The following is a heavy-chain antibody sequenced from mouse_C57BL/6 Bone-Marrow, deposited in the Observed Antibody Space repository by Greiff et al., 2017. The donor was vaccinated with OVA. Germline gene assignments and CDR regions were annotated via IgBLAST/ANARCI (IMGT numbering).Heavy chain of an antibody. V-gene: IGHV1-82*01. CDR3: ARSFDYYGSSCYWYFDV. CDR1: GYAFSSSW. D-gene: IGHD1-1*01. Sequence: QVQLKESGPELVKPGASVKISCKASGYAFSSSWMNWVKQRPGKGLEWIGRIYPGDGDTNYNGKFKGKAPLTADKSSSTAYMQLSSLTSEDSAVYFCARSFDYYGSSCYWYFDVWGTGTTVTVSS. CDR2: IYPGDGDT. J-gene: IGHJ1*03.